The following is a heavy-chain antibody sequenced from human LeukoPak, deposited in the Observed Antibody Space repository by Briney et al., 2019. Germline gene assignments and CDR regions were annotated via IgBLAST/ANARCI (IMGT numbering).Heavy chain of an antibody. V-gene: IGHV1-69*13. Sequence: GASVKVSCKASGGTFSSYAISWVRQAPGQGLEWMGGIIPIFGTANYAQKFQGRVTITADESTSTAYMALSSLRSEDTAVYYCARGYYYDSSGYYYVPFDYWGQGTLVTVSS. D-gene: IGHD3-22*01. CDR1: GGTFSSYA. CDR3: ARGYYYDSSGYYYVPFDY. CDR2: IIPIFGTA. J-gene: IGHJ4*02.